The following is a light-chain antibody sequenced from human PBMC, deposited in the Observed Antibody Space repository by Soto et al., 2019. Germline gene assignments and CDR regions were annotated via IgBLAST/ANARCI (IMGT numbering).Light chain of an antibody. CDR1: QSVASN. CDR3: QHYNNWPIT. V-gene: IGKV3-15*01. J-gene: IGKJ5*01. CDR2: GTS. Sequence: EIVMTQSPASLSVSPGESVTLSCRASQSVASNLAWYQQKHGQAPRLLIYGTSTRATGVPARFSGSGSGTDLTITISSLQAADFEVYYCQHYNNWPITFGQGTRLDIK.